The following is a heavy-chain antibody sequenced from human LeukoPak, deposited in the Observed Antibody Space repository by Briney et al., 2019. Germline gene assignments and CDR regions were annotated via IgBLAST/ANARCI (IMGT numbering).Heavy chain of an antibody. D-gene: IGHD3-10*01. CDR3: ARRRTDGSGSLNWFDP. CDR2: IKQDGSEK. Sequence: PGGSLRLSCAASGFTFSSYWRRWGRQAPGKGVEGVANIKQDGSEKYYVASVKRRFTISRDNAKNSLYLQMNSLRAEDTAVYYCARRRTDGSGSLNWFDPWGQGTLVTVSS. J-gene: IGHJ5*02. V-gene: IGHV3-7*01. CDR1: GFTFSSYW.